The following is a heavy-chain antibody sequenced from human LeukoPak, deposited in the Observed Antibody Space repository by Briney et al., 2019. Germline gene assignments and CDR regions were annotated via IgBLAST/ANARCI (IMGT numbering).Heavy chain of an antibody. CDR1: GYTFTNYG. Sequence: GSSVKVSCKASGYTFTNYGISWVRQAPGQGLEWMGWIGAYSGKTNYAQKLQGRVTMTTDTFTSTAYMELRSLRSDDTAVYYCVRKDYGGNSLDYSGQGTLVSVSS. V-gene: IGHV1-18*01. CDR3: VRKDYGGNSLDY. D-gene: IGHD4-23*01. J-gene: IGHJ4*02. CDR2: IGAYSGKT.